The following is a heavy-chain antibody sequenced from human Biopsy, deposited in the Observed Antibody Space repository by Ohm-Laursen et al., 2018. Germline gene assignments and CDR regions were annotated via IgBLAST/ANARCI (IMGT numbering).Heavy chain of an antibody. Sequence: GTLSLTRAVSGGPFNDYSWTWIRRSPGKGLEWIGEIKQSGDTKYNPSLKSRVTISADTSKNQFSLKLTSVTAADTALYFCARGVLVKKYITAWYGLATYPKPSGFEYRGMDVWGQGTTVTVSS. J-gene: IGHJ6*02. CDR1: GGPFNDYS. V-gene: IGHV4-34*01. CDR2: IKQSGDT. D-gene: IGHD6-13*01. CDR3: ARGVLVKKYITAWYGLATYPKPSGFEYRGMDV.